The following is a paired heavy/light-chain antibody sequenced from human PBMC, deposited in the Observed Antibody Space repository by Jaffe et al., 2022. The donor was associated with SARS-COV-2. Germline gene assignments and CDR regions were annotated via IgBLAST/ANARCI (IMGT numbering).Heavy chain of an antibody. V-gene: IGHV4-4*07. J-gene: IGHJ4*02. CDR2: VYDSGNS. CDR3: ARDGGYCSTSTCYTFDY. D-gene: IGHD2-2*02. Sequence: QVHLQESGPGLVKPSETLSLTCTVSGGSIRNYYWSWIRRPAGKGLEWIGHVYDSGNSNYNPSLKSRVSMSLDTSKSHFSLSLTSVTAADTAEYYCARDGGYCSTSTCYTFDYWGQGTLVTVSS. CDR1: GGSIRNYY.
Light chain of an antibody. J-gene: IGKJ2*01. CDR1: QSVSSNY. CDR3: QQYGSSPTT. CDR2: GAS. V-gene: IGKV3-20*01. Sequence: EIVLTQSPGTLSLSPGERATLSCRASQSVSSNYLAWYQQKPGQAPRLLIYGASSRATGIPDRFSGSGSGTDFTLTISRLEPEDSAVYDCQQYGSSPTTFGQGTKVEIK.